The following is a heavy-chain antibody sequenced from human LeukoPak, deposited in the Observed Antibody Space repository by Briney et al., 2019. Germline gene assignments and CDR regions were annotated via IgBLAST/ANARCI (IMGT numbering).Heavy chain of an antibody. D-gene: IGHD3-22*01. CDR2: INPSGGST. CDR3: ASLEVVHAFDI. Sequence: ASVKVSCKASGYTFTSYCMHWVRQAPGQGLEWMGIINPSGGSTSYAQKFQGRVTMTRDTSTGTVYMELSSLRSEDTAVYYCASLEVVHAFDIWGQGTMVTVSS. V-gene: IGHV1-46*01. CDR1: GYTFTSYC. J-gene: IGHJ3*02.